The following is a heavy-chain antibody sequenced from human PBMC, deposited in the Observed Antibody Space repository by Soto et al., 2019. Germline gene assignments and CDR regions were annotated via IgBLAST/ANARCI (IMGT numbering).Heavy chain of an antibody. J-gene: IGHJ5*02. Sequence: QVQLQESGPGLVKPSQTLSLTCTVSVGSISSGGYYWSWIRQHPGKGLEWIGYIYYSGSTYYNPSRKSRATISVDTSKNQCSLKLSSVTAADTAVYYCARVWWYCISTSCSYWFAPWGQGTLVTVSS. CDR3: ARVWWYCISTSCSYWFAP. V-gene: IGHV4-31*03. D-gene: IGHD2-2*01. CDR1: VGSISSGGYY. CDR2: IYYSGST.